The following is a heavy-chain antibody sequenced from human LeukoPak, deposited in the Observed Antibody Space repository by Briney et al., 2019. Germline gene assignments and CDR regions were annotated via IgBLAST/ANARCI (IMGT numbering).Heavy chain of an antibody. CDR3: ARVARGNSWFDVDY. D-gene: IGHD6-13*01. J-gene: IGHJ4*02. CDR1: GGSISSYY. V-gene: IGHV4-59*01. Sequence: SETLSLTCTVSGGSISSYYWSWIRQPPGKGLEWIGYIYYSGSTNYNPSLKSRVTISVDTSKNQFSLKLSSVTAADTAVYYCARVARGNSWFDVDYWGQGTLVNVFS. CDR2: IYYSGST.